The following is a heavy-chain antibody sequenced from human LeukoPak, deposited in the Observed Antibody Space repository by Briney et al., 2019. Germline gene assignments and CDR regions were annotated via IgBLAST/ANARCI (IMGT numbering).Heavy chain of an antibody. CDR3: AGDRYDILTGYNDAFDV. V-gene: IGHV3-9*01. CDR1: GFTFDDYA. D-gene: IGHD3-9*01. J-gene: IGHJ3*01. CDR2: ISWNSGSI. Sequence: GGSLRLSCAASGFTFDDYAMHWVRQAPGKGLEWVSGISWNSGSIGYADSVKGRFTISRDNAKNSLYLQMNSLRAEDTAAYYCAGDRYDILTGYNDAFDVWGQGTKVTVSS.